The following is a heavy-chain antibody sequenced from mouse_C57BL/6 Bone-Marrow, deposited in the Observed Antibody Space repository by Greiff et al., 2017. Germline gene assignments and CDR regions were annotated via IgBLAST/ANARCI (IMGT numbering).Heavy chain of an antibody. Sequence: VQLKESGPGLVKPSQSLSLTCSVTGYSITSGYYWNWIRQFPGNKLEWMGYISYDGSNNYNPSLKNRISITRDTSKNQFFLKLNSVTTEDTATYYCARGGGYYGSSPLVFFAYWGQGTLVTVSA. V-gene: IGHV3-6*01. D-gene: IGHD1-1*01. CDR2: ISYDGSN. J-gene: IGHJ3*01. CDR1: GYSITSGYY. CDR3: ARGGGYYGSSPLVFFAY.